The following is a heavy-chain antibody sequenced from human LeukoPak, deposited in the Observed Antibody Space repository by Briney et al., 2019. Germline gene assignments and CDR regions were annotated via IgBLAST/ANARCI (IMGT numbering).Heavy chain of an antibody. CDR2: ISQSGDNK. J-gene: IGHJ4*02. CDR1: GFTFSSYE. Sequence: PGGSLRLSCAASGFTFSSYEMNWVRQAPGKGLEWVAYISQSGDNKDYADSVKGRFTISRDNAKNSLHLQMNSLRAEDTAVYYCARDPYYYDSSGIDYWGQGTLVTVSS. D-gene: IGHD3-22*01. CDR3: ARDPYYYDSSGIDY. V-gene: IGHV3-48*03.